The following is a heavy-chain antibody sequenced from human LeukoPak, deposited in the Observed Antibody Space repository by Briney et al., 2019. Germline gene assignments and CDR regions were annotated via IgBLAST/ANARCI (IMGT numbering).Heavy chain of an antibody. Sequence: PGGSLRLSCAASGFTFSSYGMHWVRQAPGKGLEWVAVISYDGSNKYYGDSVKGRFTISRDNSKNTLYLQMNSLRPEDTAVYYCAKDVGGSGSYYIDYWGQGTLVTVSS. CDR2: ISYDGSNK. CDR1: GFTFSSYG. V-gene: IGHV3-30*18. J-gene: IGHJ4*02. CDR3: AKDVGGSGSYYIDY. D-gene: IGHD3-10*01.